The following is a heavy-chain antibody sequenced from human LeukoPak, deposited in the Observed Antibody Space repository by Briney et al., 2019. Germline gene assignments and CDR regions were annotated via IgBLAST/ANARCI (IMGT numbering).Heavy chain of an antibody. CDR2: IIPIFGTA. V-gene: IGHV1-69*05. CDR1: GGTFSSYA. Sequence: GSSVKVSCKASGGTFSSYAISWVRQAPGQGLEWMGGIIPIFGTANYAQKFQGRVTITTDESTSTAHMELSSLRSEDTAVYYCARGGPYYYDSSGYQPFDYWGQGTLVTVSS. CDR3: ARGGPYYYDSSGYQPFDY. D-gene: IGHD3-22*01. J-gene: IGHJ4*02.